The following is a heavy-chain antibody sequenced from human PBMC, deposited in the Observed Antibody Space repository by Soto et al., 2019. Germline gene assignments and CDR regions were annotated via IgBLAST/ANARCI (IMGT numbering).Heavy chain of an antibody. CDR2: FSYSGTT. Sequence: QVQLQESGPGLVKPSETLSLTCSVSGDSITSYYWNWIRQPPGKGLEWIGYFSYSGTTNYNPSLKSRITISADTSKNQFFLKLSSVTAADAAVYYCGRHLFSDVWGPGTTVTVYS. V-gene: IGHV4-59*08. J-gene: IGHJ6*02. CDR3: GRHLFSDV. CDR1: GDSITSYY. D-gene: IGHD2-21*01.